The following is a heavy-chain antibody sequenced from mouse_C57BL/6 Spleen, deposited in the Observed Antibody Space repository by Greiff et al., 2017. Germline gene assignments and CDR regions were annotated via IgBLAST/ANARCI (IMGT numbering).Heavy chain of an antibody. CDR2: IRSKSNNYAT. D-gene: IGHD4-1*01. V-gene: IGHV10-1*01. CDR3: VRQRSNWGFAY. CDR1: GFSFNTYA. J-gene: IGHJ3*01. Sequence: GGGLVQPKGSLKLSCAASGFSFNTYAINWVRQAPGKGLEWVARIRSKSNNYATYYADSVKDRFTISRDDSESMLYLQMNNLKTEDTAMYYCVRQRSNWGFAYWGQGTLVTVSA.